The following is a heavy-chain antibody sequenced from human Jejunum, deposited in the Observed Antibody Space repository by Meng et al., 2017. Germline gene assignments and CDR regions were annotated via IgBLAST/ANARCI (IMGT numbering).Heavy chain of an antibody. J-gene: IGHJ4*02. CDR3: ARDNWGSIDY. D-gene: IGHD7-27*01. CDR2: NFDNGRT. CDR1: GGFASSGSYY. V-gene: IGHV4-61*01. Sequence: QVSVPESGPGLVRPSETLSLTCTVSGGFASSGSYYWTWVRQSPGKGLEWIGYNFDNGRTNYNPSLKSRVTMSVDTSRNQFSLKLSSVTAADTAVYYCARDNWGSIDYWGQGVLVTVSS.